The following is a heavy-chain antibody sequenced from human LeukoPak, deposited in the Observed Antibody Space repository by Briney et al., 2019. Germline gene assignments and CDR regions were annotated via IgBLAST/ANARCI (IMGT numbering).Heavy chain of an antibody. Sequence: SETLSLTCTVSGGSISSGGYSWSWIRQHPGKGLEWIGYIYYSGSTYYNPSLKSRVTISVDTSKNQSSLKLSSVTAADTAVYYCASSTSIVGATPFDYWGQGTLVTVSS. CDR3: ASSTSIVGATPFDY. V-gene: IGHV4-31*03. D-gene: IGHD1-26*01. J-gene: IGHJ4*02. CDR1: GGSISSGGYS. CDR2: IYYSGST.